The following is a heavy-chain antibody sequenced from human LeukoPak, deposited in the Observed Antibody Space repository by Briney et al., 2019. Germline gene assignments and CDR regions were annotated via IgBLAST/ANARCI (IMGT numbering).Heavy chain of an antibody. V-gene: IGHV1-69*05. CDR1: GYTFTGYY. CDR2: IIPIFGTA. CDR3: ARDLTYCTNGVCYRRDY. J-gene: IGHJ4*02. D-gene: IGHD2-8*01. Sequence: ASVKVSCKASGYTFTGYYMHWVRQAPGQGLEWMGGIIPIFGTANYAQKFQGRVTITTDESTSTAYMELSSLRSEDTAVYYCARDLTYCTNGVCYRRDYWGQGTLVTVSS.